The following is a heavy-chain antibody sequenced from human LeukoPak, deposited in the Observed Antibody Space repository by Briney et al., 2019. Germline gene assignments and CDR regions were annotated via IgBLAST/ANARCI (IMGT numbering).Heavy chain of an antibody. V-gene: IGHV3-23*01. CDR2: ISGSGGST. D-gene: IGHD3-3*01. CDR1: GFTFSSYA. Sequence: GGSLRLSCAASGFTFSSYAMSWVRQAPGKGLEWVSAISGSGGSTYYADSVKGRFTISRDISKNTLYLQMNSLRAEDTAVYYCAKSETVRFLEWFPFDYWGQGTLVTVSS. J-gene: IGHJ4*02. CDR3: AKSETVRFLEWFPFDY.